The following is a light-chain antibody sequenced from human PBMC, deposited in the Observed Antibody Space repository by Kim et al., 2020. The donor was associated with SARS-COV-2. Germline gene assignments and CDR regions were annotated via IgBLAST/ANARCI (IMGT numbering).Light chain of an antibody. V-gene: IGKV2-30*02. Sequence: HPASISCRSNQRLVHSDGRTYLNWFHQRTGQSPRRLIYKISTRDSGVPDRFSGSGSGTDFTLEISRVEAEDVGIYYCMQTTHWPYTFGQGTKLEI. CDR3: MQTTHWPYT. J-gene: IGKJ2*01. CDR1: QRLVHSDGRTY. CDR2: KIS.